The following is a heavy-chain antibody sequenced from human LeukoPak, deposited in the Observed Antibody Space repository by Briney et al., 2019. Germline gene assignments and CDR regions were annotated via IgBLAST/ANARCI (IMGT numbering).Heavy chain of an antibody. CDR3: AKDIADQIVGATWGYHGMDV. CDR2: ISWNSGSK. D-gene: IGHD1-26*01. CDR1: GFTFSSYS. V-gene: IGHV3-9*01. Sequence: GGSLRLSCAASGFTFSSYSMNWVRQAPGKGLEWVSGISWNSGSKGYADSVKGRFTISRDKAKNSLYLQMNSLRAEDTALYYCAKDIADQIVGATWGYHGMDVWGQGTTVTVSS. J-gene: IGHJ6*02.